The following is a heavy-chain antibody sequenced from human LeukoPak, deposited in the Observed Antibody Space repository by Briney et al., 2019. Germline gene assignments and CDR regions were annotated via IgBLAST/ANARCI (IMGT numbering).Heavy chain of an antibody. J-gene: IGHJ4*02. CDR2: INHSGST. CDR3: ARGSSSSRKAKFDY. V-gene: IGHV4-34*01. Sequence: ETLSLTCAVYGGSFSGYYWSWIRQPPGKGLEWIGEINHSGSTNYNPSLKSRVTISVDTSKNQFSLKLSSVTAADTAVYYCARGSSSSRKAKFDYWGQGALVTVSS. D-gene: IGHD6-13*01. CDR1: GGSFSGYY.